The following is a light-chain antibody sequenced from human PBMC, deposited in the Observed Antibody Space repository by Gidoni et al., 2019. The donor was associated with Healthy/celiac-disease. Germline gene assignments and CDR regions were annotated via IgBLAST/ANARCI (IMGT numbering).Light chain of an antibody. J-gene: IGLJ3*02. CDR3: SSYTSSSTE. CDR1: SSDVGGYNY. Sequence: QSALTQPASVSGSPGQSITISCTGTSSDVGGYNYVSWYQQHQGKAPKLMIYEVSNRPSGVSNRFSGSKSGNTASLTISGLQAEDEADYYCSSYTSSSTEFGGGTKLTVL. CDR2: EVS. V-gene: IGLV2-14*01.